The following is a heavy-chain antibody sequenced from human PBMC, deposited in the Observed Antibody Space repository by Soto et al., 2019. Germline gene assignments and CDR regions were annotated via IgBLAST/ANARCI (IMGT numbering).Heavy chain of an antibody. Sequence: QLQLQESGSGLVKPSQTLSLTCAVSGGSISSGGYSWSWIRQPPGKGLEWIGYIYHSGSTYYNPSLTGRVTISADRPKNRFSRKLSSVTAADTAVYYCAAGGGLPRYYWGQGTLVTVSS. J-gene: IGHJ4*02. V-gene: IGHV4-30-2*01. CDR1: GGSISSGGYS. CDR2: IYHSGST. D-gene: IGHD5-12*01. CDR3: AAGGGLPRYY.